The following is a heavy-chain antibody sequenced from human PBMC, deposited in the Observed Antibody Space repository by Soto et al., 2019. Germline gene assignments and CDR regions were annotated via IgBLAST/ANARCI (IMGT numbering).Heavy chain of an antibody. CDR1: GFTFSSYA. D-gene: IGHD5-12*01. V-gene: IGHV3-23*01. CDR2: ISGSGGST. J-gene: IGHJ6*03. CDR3: AKDHMWLDLIYYMDV. Sequence: EVQLLESGGGLVHPGGSLRLSCAASGFTFSSYAMSWVRQAPGKGLEWVSGISGSGGSTWNADSVKGRFIISRDNSKNTLFLQVHGLRAEDTAVYFCAKDHMWLDLIYYMDVWGEGTTVTVSS.